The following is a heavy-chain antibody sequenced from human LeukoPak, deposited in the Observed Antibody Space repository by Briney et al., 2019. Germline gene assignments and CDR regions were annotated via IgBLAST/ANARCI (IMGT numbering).Heavy chain of an antibody. J-gene: IGHJ4*02. V-gene: IGHV3-30*18. CDR2: ISYDGSNK. CDR3: AKDFARIVATILDY. Sequence: PGGSLRLSCAASGFTFSSYDMHWVRQAPGKGLEWVAVISYDGSNKYYADSVKGRFTISRDNSKNTLYLQMNSLRAEDTAVYYCAKDFARIVATILDYWGQGTLVTVSS. CDR1: GFTFSSYD. D-gene: IGHD5-12*01.